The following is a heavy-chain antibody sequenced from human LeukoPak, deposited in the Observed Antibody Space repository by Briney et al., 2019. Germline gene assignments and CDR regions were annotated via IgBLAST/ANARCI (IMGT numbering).Heavy chain of an antibody. CDR1: GYTFISYG. CDR2: IIPIFGTA. CDR3: ARGTDYDILTGYLDY. V-gene: IGHV1-69*06. D-gene: IGHD3-9*01. J-gene: IGHJ4*02. Sequence: SVKVSCKASGYTFISYGISWVRQAPGQGLEWMGGIIPIFGTANYAQKFQGRVTITADKSTSTAYMELSSLRSEDTAVYYCARGTDYDILTGYLDYWGQGTLVTVSS.